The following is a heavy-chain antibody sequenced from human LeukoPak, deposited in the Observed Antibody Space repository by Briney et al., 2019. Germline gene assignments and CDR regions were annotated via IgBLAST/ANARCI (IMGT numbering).Heavy chain of an antibody. D-gene: IGHD1-26*01. CDR2: INAGNGNT. CDR3: AREGAYIGGSYPFDY. J-gene: IGHJ4*02. Sequence: ASVKVSCKASGYTFSSYAMHWVRQAPGQRLEWMGWINAGNGNTKFSHEFQGRVTITRDTSSSTAYMELNSLRSEDMAVYYCAREGAYIGGSYPFDYWGQGTLVTVSS. V-gene: IGHV1-3*03. CDR1: GYTFSSYA.